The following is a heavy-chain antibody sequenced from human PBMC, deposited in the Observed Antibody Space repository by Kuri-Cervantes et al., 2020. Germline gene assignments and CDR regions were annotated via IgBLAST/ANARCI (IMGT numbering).Heavy chain of an antibody. CDR3: AKDLVGSEDC. Sequence: GESLKISCAASGFSFSGSSIHWVRQASGKGLEWVGRIRSKANSYATAYAASVKGRFTISRDDSKNTAYLQMNSLRAEDTALYYCAKDLVGSEDCWGQGTLVTVSS. CDR2: IRSKANSYAT. D-gene: IGHD1-26*01. CDR1: GFSFSGSS. J-gene: IGHJ4*02. V-gene: IGHV3-73*01.